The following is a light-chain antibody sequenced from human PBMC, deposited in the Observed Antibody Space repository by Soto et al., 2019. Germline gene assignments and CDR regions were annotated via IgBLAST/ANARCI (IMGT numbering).Light chain of an antibody. Sequence: QSALTQPASVSGSPGQSITISCIGTSSDVGGYNYVSWYQQHPGKAPKLMIYEVSNRPSGVSNRFSGSKSGNTASLTISGLQAEDEADYYCSSYTSSTTLGVFGGGTKLTVL. CDR1: SSDVGGYNY. CDR3: SSYTSSTTLGV. J-gene: IGLJ2*01. CDR2: EVS. V-gene: IGLV2-14*01.